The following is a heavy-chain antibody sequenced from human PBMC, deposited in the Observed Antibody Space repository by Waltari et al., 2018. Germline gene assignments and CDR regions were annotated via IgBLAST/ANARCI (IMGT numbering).Heavy chain of an antibody. J-gene: IGHJ4*02. D-gene: IGHD2-21*01. V-gene: IGHV1-2*02. Sequence: QVQLVQSGAEVKKPGASVKVSCKASGYTFTGYYMHWVRQAPGQGLEWMGWINPNSGGTNYAQKFQGRVTMTRDTSISTAYMELSRLRSDDTAVYYCARDIVVVIAAFVVDYWGQGTLVTVSS. CDR3: ARDIVVVIAAFVVDY. CDR2: INPNSGGT. CDR1: GYTFTGYY.